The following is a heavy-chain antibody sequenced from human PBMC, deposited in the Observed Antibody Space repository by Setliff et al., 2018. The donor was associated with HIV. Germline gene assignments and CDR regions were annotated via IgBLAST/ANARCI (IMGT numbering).Heavy chain of an antibody. J-gene: IGHJ4*02. Sequence: SETLSLTCTVSGGSISRYYWSWIRQPPGKGLEWIGYIYYSGSTNYNPSLKSRVTISVDTSKNQFSLKLTSVTAADTAVYYCARGPSLQTTLFDYWGQGTLVTVFS. V-gene: IGHV4-59*01. CDR3: ARGPSLQTTLFDY. CDR2: IYYSGST. CDR1: GGSISRYY.